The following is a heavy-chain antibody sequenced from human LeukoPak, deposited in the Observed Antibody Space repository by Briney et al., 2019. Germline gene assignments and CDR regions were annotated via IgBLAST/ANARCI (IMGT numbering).Heavy chain of an antibody. V-gene: IGHV4-59*08. CDR1: GGSISSYY. CDR3: ARPSMYYYYGMDV. Sequence: KTSETLSLTCTVSGGSISSYYWSWIRQPPGKGLEWIGYIYYSGSTNYNPSLKSRVTISVDTSKNQFSLKLSSVTAADTAVYYCARPSMYYYYGMDVWGQGTTVTVSS. J-gene: IGHJ6*02. CDR2: IYYSGST.